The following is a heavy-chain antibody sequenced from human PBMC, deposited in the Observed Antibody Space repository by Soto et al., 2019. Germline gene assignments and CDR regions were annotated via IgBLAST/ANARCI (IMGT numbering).Heavy chain of an antibody. CDR2: ISYDGSNK. CDR1: GFTFSSYG. D-gene: IGHD2-21*02. Sequence: QVQLVESGGGVVQPGRSLRLSCAASGFTFSSYGMHWVRPAPGKGLEWVAVISYDGSNKYYADSVKGRFTISRDNSKNTLYLQMTSLRAEDTAVYYCAKGLAYCGGDCYSHFDLWVRGTLVIVSS. CDR3: AKGLAYCGGDCYSHFDL. V-gene: IGHV3-30*18. J-gene: IGHJ2*01.